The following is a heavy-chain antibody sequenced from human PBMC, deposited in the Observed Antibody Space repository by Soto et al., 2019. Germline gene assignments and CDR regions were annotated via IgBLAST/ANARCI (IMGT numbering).Heavy chain of an antibody. CDR1: GFTFSSYG. Sequence: GGSLRLSCAASGFTFSSYGMHWVRQAPGKGLEWVAVISYDGSNKYYADSVKGRFTISRDNSKNTLYLQMNSLRAEDTAVYYCAKDRDYGDYVVLGYWGQGTLVTVSS. V-gene: IGHV3-30*18. J-gene: IGHJ4*02. D-gene: IGHD4-17*01. CDR3: AKDRDYGDYVVLGY. CDR2: ISYDGSNK.